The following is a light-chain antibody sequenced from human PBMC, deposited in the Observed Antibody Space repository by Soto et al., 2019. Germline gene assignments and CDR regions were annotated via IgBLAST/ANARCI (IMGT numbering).Light chain of an antibody. CDR3: QQRSNWPPT. J-gene: IGKJ1*01. CDR2: DAS. CDR1: QSVSTY. V-gene: IGKV3-11*01. Sequence: EIMLTQSPDTLSLSPGNRATLSCRASQSVSTYLAWYQQKPGQPPRLLIYDASNRATGIPARFSGSGSGTDFTLTISSLEPEDFAFYYCQQRSNWPPTFGQGTKVEIK.